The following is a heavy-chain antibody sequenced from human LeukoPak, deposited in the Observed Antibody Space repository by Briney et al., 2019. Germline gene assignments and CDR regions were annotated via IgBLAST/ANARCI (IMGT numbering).Heavy chain of an antibody. CDR3: LNEHGG. V-gene: IGHV1-2*02. D-gene: IGHD1-1*01. CDR2: ISPASGAT. Sequence: ASVRVSCKASGYTFTGSYMHWVRQAPGQGFEWIGWISPASGATKYAQNFQGRVTLTTDTSITTAYMELNSLTSDDTASYYCLNEHGGWGQGTPVTVSS. CDR1: GYTFTGSY. J-gene: IGHJ4*02.